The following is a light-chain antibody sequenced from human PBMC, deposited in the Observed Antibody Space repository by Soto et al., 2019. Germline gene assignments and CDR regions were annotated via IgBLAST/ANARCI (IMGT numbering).Light chain of an antibody. CDR3: QQYNSYSPIT. CDR2: KAS. V-gene: IGKV1-5*03. CDR1: ETISTW. Sequence: DIQMTQSPSSLCASVGDRANITCRARETISTWLAWYQQKPGKAPQLLMYKASSLESGVPSRFSGSGSGTEFTPTISSLQPEDFATYYCQQYNSYSPITFGQGTRLEIK. J-gene: IGKJ5*01.